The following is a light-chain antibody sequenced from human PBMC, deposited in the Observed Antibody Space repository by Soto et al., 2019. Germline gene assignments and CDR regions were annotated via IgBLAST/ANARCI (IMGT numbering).Light chain of an antibody. Sequence: QSVLTQPPSVSGAPGQRVTISCTGSSSNIGAGYDVHWYQHLPGTAPKLLIYDNNNRPSGVPDRFSGSKSGTSASLAITGLQAEDEADYYCQSYDSRLSGDYVFGSGTKVTVL. CDR3: QSYDSRLSGDYV. J-gene: IGLJ1*01. CDR1: SSNIGAGYD. CDR2: DNN. V-gene: IGLV1-40*01.